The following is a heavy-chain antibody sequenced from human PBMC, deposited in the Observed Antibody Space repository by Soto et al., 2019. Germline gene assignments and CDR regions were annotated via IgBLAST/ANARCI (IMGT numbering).Heavy chain of an antibody. Sequence: KTSETLSLTCTFSCGSIISGGYYWSWIRQHPEKGLEWIGHIYHSGNTYYNPSLKSRVTISVDTSKNQFSLKLSSVTAADTAVYYCARDASTSWHYLDYWGQGTLVTVSS. D-gene: IGHD6-13*01. J-gene: IGHJ4*02. CDR3: ARDASTSWHYLDY. V-gene: IGHV4-31*03. CDR2: IYHSGNT. CDR1: CGSIISGGYY.